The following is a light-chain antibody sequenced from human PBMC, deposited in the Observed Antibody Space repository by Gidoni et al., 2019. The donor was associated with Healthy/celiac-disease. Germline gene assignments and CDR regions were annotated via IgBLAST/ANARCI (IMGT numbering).Light chain of an antibody. V-gene: IGKV3-15*01. CDR3: QQYNNWPLT. Sequence: EIVMTQSPATLSVSPVARATLPCRASQSVSSNLAWYQQKPGQAPRLLIYGASTRATGIPARFSGSGSGTEFTLTISSLQSEDFAVYYCQQYNNWPLTFGQGTRLEIK. J-gene: IGKJ5*01. CDR2: GAS. CDR1: QSVSSN.